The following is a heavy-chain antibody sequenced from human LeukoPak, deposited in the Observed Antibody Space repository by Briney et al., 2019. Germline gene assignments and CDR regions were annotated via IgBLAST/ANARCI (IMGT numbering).Heavy chain of an antibody. Sequence: SETLSLTCAVYGGSFSGYYWSWIRQPPGEGLEWIGEINHSGSTNYNPSLKSRVTISVDTSKSQFSLKLSSVTAADTAVYYCARAQGGDGYNFYYWGQGTLVTVSS. CDR2: INHSGST. V-gene: IGHV4-34*01. J-gene: IGHJ4*02. D-gene: IGHD5-24*01. CDR3: ARAQGGDGYNFYY. CDR1: GGSFSGYY.